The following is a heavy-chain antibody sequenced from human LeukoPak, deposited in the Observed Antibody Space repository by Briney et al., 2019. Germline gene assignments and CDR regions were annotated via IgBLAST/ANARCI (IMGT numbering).Heavy chain of an antibody. J-gene: IGHJ6*02. CDR3: ARATRSGYYPWDYYYYGMDV. CDR2: MNPNSGNT. D-gene: IGHD3-3*01. CDR1: GYTFTSYA. V-gene: IGHV1-8*02. Sequence: ASVKVSCKASGYTFTSYAMHWVRQAPGQRLEWMGWMNPNSGNTGYAQKFQGRVTMTRNTSISTAYMELSSLRSEDTAVYYCARATRSGYYPWDYYYYGMDVWGQGTTVTVSS.